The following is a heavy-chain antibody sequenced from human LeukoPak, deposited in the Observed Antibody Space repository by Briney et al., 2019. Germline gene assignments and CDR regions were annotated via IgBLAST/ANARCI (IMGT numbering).Heavy chain of an antibody. V-gene: IGHV3-33*01. CDR1: GFTFSTYG. Sequence: AGSLRLSCAASGFTFSTYGMHWVRQAPGKGLEWVAVIWNDGSNKYYADSVKGRFTISRDNSKNTLYLQMNSLRGEDTAVYYCARALGGRHYYWGQGTLVTVSS. J-gene: IGHJ4*02. CDR2: IWNDGSNK. CDR3: ARALGGRHYY.